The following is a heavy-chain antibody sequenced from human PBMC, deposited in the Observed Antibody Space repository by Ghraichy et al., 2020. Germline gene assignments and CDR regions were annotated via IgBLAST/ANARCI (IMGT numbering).Heavy chain of an antibody. V-gene: IGHV4-59*08. CDR1: GGSISGYY. J-gene: IGHJ4*02. Sequence: SETLSLTCTVSGGSISGYYWSWIRQPPGKGLECIGNIYYSGSTNYNPSLESRVSMSVDTSKNQFSLKLSSVTAADTAVYYCARRRGLGLFDYWGQGTLVTVSS. D-gene: IGHD3-16*01. CDR3: ARRRGLGLFDY. CDR2: IYYSGST.